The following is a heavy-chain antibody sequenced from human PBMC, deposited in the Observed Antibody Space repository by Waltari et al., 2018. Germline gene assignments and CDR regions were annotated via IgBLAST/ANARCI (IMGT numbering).Heavy chain of an antibody. CDR1: GYSFTSYW. CDR2: IYPGESDT. Sequence: EVQLVQSGAEVKKPGESLKISCKGSGYSFTSYWIGWVRQMHGKGLEWMGIIYPGESDTRYSPSVQGQFTISADQSISTAYLQWSSLKASDTAMYYCAGPERLRWLQYGMDVWGQGTTVTVSS. D-gene: IGHD5-12*01. V-gene: IGHV5-51*03. CDR3: AGPERLRWLQYGMDV. J-gene: IGHJ6*02.